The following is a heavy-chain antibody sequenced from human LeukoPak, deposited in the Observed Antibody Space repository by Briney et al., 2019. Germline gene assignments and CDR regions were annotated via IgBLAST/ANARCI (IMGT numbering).Heavy chain of an antibody. CDR3: ARSYGSSGYCFDY. V-gene: IGHV4-39*07. J-gene: IGHJ4*02. Sequence: PSETLSLTCTVSGGSISSSSYYWGWIRQPPGKGLEWIGSIYYSGSTSYNPSLKSRVTISVDTSKNQFSLKLSSVTAADTAVYYCARSYGSSGYCFDYWGQGTLVTVSS. CDR2: IYYSGST. D-gene: IGHD3-22*01. CDR1: GGSISSSSYY.